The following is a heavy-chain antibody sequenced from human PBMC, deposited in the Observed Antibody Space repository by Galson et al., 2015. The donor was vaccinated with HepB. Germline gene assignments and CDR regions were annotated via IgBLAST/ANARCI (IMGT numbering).Heavy chain of an antibody. D-gene: IGHD5-12*01. J-gene: IGHJ4*02. Sequence: SLRLSCAASGFTFSNAWMSWVRQAPGKGLEWVGRIKSKTDGGTTDYAAPVKGRFTISRDDSKNTLYLQMNSLKTEDTAVYYCTTDMAYSGYDSRYWGQGTLVTVSS. CDR3: TTDMAYSGYDSRY. CDR2: IKSKTDGGTT. CDR1: GFTFSNAW. V-gene: IGHV3-15*01.